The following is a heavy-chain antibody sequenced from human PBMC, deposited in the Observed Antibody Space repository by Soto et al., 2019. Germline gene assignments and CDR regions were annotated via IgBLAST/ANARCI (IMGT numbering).Heavy chain of an antibody. D-gene: IGHD4-4*01. CDR3: ARGIENAVIYSVELNY. V-gene: IGHV1-69*13. CDR2: IIPIFGTA. Sequence: GASVKVSCKASGGTFSSYAICWVRQAPGQGLEWMGGIIPIFGTANYAQKFQGRVTITADESTSTAYMELSSLRSEDTAVYYCARGIENAVIYSVELNYWGQGTLVTVSS. J-gene: IGHJ4*02. CDR1: GGTFSSYA.